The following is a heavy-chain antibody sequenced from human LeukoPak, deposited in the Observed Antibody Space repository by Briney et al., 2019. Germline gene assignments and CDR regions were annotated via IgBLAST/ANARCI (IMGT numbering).Heavy chain of an antibody. J-gene: IGHJ4*02. Sequence: SETLSLTCTVSGGSISSYYWSWIRQPPGKGLEWIGYIYYSGSTNYNPSLKSRVTISVDTSKNQFSLKLSSVTAADTAVYYCASDVRSIGYFDYWGQGTLVTVSS. CDR1: GGSISSYY. D-gene: IGHD6-6*01. CDR3: ASDVRSIGYFDY. CDR2: IYYSGST. V-gene: IGHV4-59*01.